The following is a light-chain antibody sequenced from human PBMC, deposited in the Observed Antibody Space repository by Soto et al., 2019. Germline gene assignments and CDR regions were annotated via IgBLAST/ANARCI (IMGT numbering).Light chain of an antibody. V-gene: IGKV1-39*01. J-gene: IGKJ4*01. CDR3: QQSISTLLT. CDR1: QSISGY. Sequence: DIQMTQSPSSLSASVGDRVTITCRASQSISGYLNWYQQKPGKAPKVLISGASTLHNGVPSRFSGRGSGTDFTLTISSLQPEDVATYYCQQSISTLLTFGGGTKVDIK. CDR2: GAS.